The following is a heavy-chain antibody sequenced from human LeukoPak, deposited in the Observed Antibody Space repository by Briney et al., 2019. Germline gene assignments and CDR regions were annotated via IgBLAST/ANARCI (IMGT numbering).Heavy chain of an antibody. CDR1: GYTFTSCG. J-gene: IGHJ4*02. V-gene: IGHV1-18*01. CDR2: ISVYNGNT. CDR3: AIQGLGSSWYYFDY. Sequence: ASVKVSCKASGYTFTSCGISWVRQAAGQGLEWMGWISVYNGNTNYAQKLQGRVTMTTDTSTTTAYMELRSLRSDDTAVYYCAIQGLGSSWYYFDYWGQGTLVTVSS. D-gene: IGHD6-13*01.